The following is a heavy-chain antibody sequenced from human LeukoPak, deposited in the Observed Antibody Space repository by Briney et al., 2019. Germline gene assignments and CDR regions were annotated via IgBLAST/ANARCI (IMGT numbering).Heavy chain of an antibody. CDR3: ARGASYYYGSGSYYTY. V-gene: IGHV4-34*01. D-gene: IGHD3-10*01. Sequence: SETLSLICAVYGGSFSGYYWSWIRQPPGKGLEWIGEINHSGSTNYNPSLESRVTISVDTSKNQFSLKLSSVTAADTAVYYCARGASYYYGSGSYYTYWGQGTLVTVSS. CDR1: GGSFSGYY. CDR2: INHSGST. J-gene: IGHJ4*02.